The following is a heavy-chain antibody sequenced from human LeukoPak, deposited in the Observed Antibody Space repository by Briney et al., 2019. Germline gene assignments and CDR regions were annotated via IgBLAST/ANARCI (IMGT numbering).Heavy chain of an antibody. CDR2: IYYSGST. V-gene: IGHV4-30-4*08. J-gene: IGHJ4*02. D-gene: IGHD4-11*01. CDR1: GGSISSGDYY. Sequence: PSETLPLTCTVSGGSISSGDYYWSWIRQPPGKGLEWIGYIYYSGSTYYNPSLKSRVTISVDTSKNQFSLKLSSVTAADTAVYYCARKTTVTSFDYWGQGTLVTVSS. CDR3: ARKTTVTSFDY.